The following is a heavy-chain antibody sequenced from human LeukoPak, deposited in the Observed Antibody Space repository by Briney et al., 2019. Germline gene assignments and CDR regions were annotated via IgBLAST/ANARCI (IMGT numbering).Heavy chain of an antibody. CDR3: AGWYRAQGGSQFGY. V-gene: IGHV1-24*01. CDR1: GYTLTELS. J-gene: IGHJ4*02. D-gene: IGHD6-19*01. Sequence: GASVTVSFTVSGYTLTELSMHWVRQAPGKGLEWMGGFDPEDGETIYAQKFQGRVTMTEDTSTDTAYMELSSLRSEDTAVYYCAGWYRAQGGSQFGYWGQGTLVTVSS. CDR2: FDPEDGET.